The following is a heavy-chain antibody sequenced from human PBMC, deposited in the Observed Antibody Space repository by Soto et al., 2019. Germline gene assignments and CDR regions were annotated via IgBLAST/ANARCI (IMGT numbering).Heavy chain of an antibody. V-gene: IGHV3-48*01. CDR3: ASKRDCSRTTCYDGSYFQH. CDR1: GFTFSSYS. Sequence: GGSLRLSCAASGFTFSSYSMNWVRQAPGKGLEWVSYISSSSSTIYYADSVKGRFTISRDNAKNSLYLQMNSLRAEDTAVYYCASKRDCSRTTCYDGSYFQHWGQGTLVTVSS. J-gene: IGHJ1*01. CDR2: ISSSSSTI. D-gene: IGHD2-2*01.